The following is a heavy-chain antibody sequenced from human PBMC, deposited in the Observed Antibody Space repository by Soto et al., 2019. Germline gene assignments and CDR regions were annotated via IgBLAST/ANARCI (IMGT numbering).Heavy chain of an antibody. D-gene: IGHD1-26*01. Sequence: GESLKISCKGYGYSPASYWLGWVRQVPGKGLEWMGIMNPADSDTIYSPSFQGQVIMSVDESNNTAYLQWSSLRASDTAMYYCGRHPGSPRDFYYYGLDVWGQGTTVTVSS. CDR3: GRHPGSPRDFYYYGLDV. CDR2: MNPADSDT. J-gene: IGHJ6*02. V-gene: IGHV5-51*01. CDR1: GYSPASYW.